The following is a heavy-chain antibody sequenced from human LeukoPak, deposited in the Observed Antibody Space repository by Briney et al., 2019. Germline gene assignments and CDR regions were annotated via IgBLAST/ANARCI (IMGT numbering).Heavy chain of an antibody. Sequence: ASVKVSCKVSGYTLTELSMHWVRQAPGKGLEWMGGFDPEDGETIYAQKFQGRVTMTEDTSTDTAYMELSSLRSEDTAVYYCAAPLRYYYYYGMDVWGQGTTVTVSS. CDR3: AAPLRYYYYYGMDV. CDR1: GYTLTELS. V-gene: IGHV1-24*01. J-gene: IGHJ6*02. CDR2: FDPEDGET. D-gene: IGHD4-17*01.